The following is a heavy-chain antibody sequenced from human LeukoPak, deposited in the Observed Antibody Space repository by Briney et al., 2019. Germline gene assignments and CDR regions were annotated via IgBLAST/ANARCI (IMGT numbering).Heavy chain of an antibody. CDR2: IYYSGTT. CDR1: GGSISNYY. Sequence: SETLSLTCTVSGGSISNYYWAWIRQPPGKGLEWIAHIYYSGTTNYNPSLKRRVTISLDSSKNQFSLKLTAVTAADTAVYYCARVLSSGWAGFDYWGQGALVTVSS. CDR3: ARVLSSGWAGFDY. V-gene: IGHV4-59*01. D-gene: IGHD6-19*01. J-gene: IGHJ4*02.